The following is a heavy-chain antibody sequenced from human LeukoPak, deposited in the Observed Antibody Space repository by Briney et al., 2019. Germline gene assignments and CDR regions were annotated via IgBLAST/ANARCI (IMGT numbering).Heavy chain of an antibody. CDR1: GYTFTSNY. D-gene: IGHD1-14*01. Sequence: ASVKVSCKASGYTFTSNYIHWVRQAPGQGLEWTGMIYPRDGSTSYAQKFQGRVTVTRDTSTSTVHMELSGLRSEDTAVYYCARDGPEGGDYWGQGTLVTVSS. CDR2: IYPRDGST. V-gene: IGHV1-46*01. CDR3: ARDGPEGGDY. J-gene: IGHJ4*02.